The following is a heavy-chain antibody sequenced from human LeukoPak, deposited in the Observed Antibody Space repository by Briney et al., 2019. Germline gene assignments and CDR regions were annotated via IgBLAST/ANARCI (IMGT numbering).Heavy chain of an antibody. V-gene: IGHV3-20*04. CDR2: IKWNGGST. D-gene: IGHD3-10*01. Sequence: GGSLRLSCAASGFTFDDYGMSWVRQAPGKGLEWVSGIKWNGGSTGYADSVKGRFTISRDNSKNTLYLQMNDLRPEDTAKYYCAKRNTMIRGGPCFDHWGQGLLVTVSS. J-gene: IGHJ4*02. CDR3: AKRNTMIRGGPCFDH. CDR1: GFTFDDYG.